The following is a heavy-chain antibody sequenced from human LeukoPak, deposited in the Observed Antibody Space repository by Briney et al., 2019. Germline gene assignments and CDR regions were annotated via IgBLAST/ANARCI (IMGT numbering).Heavy chain of an antibody. D-gene: IGHD6-25*01. CDR3: SRDWDSFSGGWYDP. V-gene: IGHV4-38-2*02. J-gene: IGHJ5*02. CDR2: IYHSAST. CDR1: GYSIGSGYY. Sequence: PSETLSLTCTVSGYSIGSGYYWVWIRQPPGKGLERIGSIYHSASTSYNPSLKSRVTISVDTSKNQFSLKLTSVTAADTAVYYCSRDWDSFSGGWYDPWGQGTLVIVSS.